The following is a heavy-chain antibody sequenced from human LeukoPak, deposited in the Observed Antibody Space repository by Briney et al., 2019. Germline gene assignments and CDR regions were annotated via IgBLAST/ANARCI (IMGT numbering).Heavy chain of an antibody. CDR1: GGSISSYY. V-gene: IGHV4-4*07. D-gene: IGHD3-10*01. CDR3: ARLWFGPRRYYYMDV. Sequence: SETLSLTCTVSGGSISSYYWSWIRQPAGKGLEWIGRIYTSGSTNYNPSLKSRVTMSVDTSKNQFSLKLSSMTAADTAVYYCARLWFGPRRYYYMDVWGKGTTVTISS. CDR2: IYTSGST. J-gene: IGHJ6*03.